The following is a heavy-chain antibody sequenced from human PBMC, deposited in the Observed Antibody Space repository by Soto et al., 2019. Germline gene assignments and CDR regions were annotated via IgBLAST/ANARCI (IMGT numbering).Heavy chain of an antibody. CDR3: AAVWHIVVPAFGY. D-gene: IGHD2-21*01. J-gene: IGHJ4*02. CDR1: GFTFSSYA. V-gene: IGHV3-23*01. Sequence: PGGSLRLSCAAPGFTFSSYAMSWVRQAPGKGLEWVSAISGSGGSTYYADSVKGRFAISRDNSKNTLYLQMNSLRAEDTAVYYCAAVWHIVVPAFGYWGQGTLVTVSS. CDR2: ISGSGGST.